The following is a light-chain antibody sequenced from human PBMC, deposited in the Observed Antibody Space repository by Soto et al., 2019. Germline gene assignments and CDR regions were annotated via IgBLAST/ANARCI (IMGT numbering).Light chain of an antibody. CDR3: AKWDDSMSGYV. CDR2: YNN. J-gene: IGLJ1*01. CDR1: SSNIGSNY. V-gene: IGLV1-47*02. Sequence: QSALTQPPSASGTPGQRVTISCSGRSSNIGSNYVYWYQQLPGTAPKLLIYYNNQRPSGVPDRFSGSKSGTSASLAISGLRSEDEADYYCAKWDDSMSGYVFGTGTXV.